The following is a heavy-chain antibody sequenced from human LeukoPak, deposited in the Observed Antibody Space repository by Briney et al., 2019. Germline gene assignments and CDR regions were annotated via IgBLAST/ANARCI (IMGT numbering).Heavy chain of an antibody. J-gene: IGHJ5*02. V-gene: IGHV4-61*01. Sequence: PAETLSLTCTVSGGSVSSGSYYWSWIRQPPGKELDRIGYIDYSGSTHYHPSLKIRVTISVDTSKNQFSLKLSSVTAADTAVYYCARGFYYYDSSGYYGGFDLWGQGTLVTVSS. CDR3: ARGFYYYDSSGYYGGFDL. CDR1: GGSVSSGSYY. D-gene: IGHD3-22*01. CDR2: IDYSGST.